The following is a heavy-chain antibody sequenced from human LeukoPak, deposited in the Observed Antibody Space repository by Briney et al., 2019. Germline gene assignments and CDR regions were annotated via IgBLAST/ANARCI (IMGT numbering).Heavy chain of an antibody. V-gene: IGHV1-69*05. CDR3: ARTMGVPAAIFLGYSNWFDP. Sequence: SVKVSCKASGYTFTSYGISWVRQAPGQGLEWMGGIIPIFGTANYAQKFQGRVTITTDESTSTAYMELSSLRSEDTAVYYCARTMGVPAAIFLGYSNWFDPWGQGTLVTVSS. CDR1: GYTFTSYG. D-gene: IGHD2-2*01. CDR2: IIPIFGTA. J-gene: IGHJ5*02.